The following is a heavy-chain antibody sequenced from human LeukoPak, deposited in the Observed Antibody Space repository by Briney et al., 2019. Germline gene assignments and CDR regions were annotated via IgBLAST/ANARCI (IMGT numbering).Heavy chain of an antibody. CDR3: AKALVLYSGYQGPDFFVPY. Sequence: GGSLRLSCAASGFTFSSYAMSWVRQAPGKGLEWVSAISGSGGSTYYADSVKGRFTISRDNSKNTLYLQMNSLRAEDTAVYYCAKALVLYSGYQGPDFFVPYWGQGTLVTVSS. CDR1: GFTFSSYA. CDR2: ISGSGGST. J-gene: IGHJ4*02. V-gene: IGHV3-23*01. D-gene: IGHD5-12*01.